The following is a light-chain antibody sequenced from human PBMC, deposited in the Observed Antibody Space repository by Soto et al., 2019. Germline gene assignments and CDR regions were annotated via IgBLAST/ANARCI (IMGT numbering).Light chain of an antibody. J-gene: IGKJ2*01. CDR3: QQSYRSPYT. CDR2: GAS. V-gene: IGKV1-39*01. Sequence: IQLTQSPSSLSASVGDSVTVTCRASQSINLYLNWYQQKPGKAPTLLIYGASTLQSGVPSRFSGGGSRTDFTLTISSLQTEDFATYYCQQSYRSPYTFGQGTTLEI. CDR1: QSINLY.